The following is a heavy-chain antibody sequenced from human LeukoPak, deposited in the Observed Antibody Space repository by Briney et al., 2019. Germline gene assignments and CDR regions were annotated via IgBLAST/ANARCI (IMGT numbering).Heavy chain of an antibody. CDR2: ITASGTAM. CDR3: ARYSSGYYSQFDY. Sequence: GGSLRLSCAASGFTFSSYSMNWVRQAPGKGLEWVSHITASGTAMFYADSVKGRFTISRDNAKNSLYLQMNSLRAEDTAVYYCARYSSGYYSQFDYWGQGTLVTVSS. J-gene: IGHJ4*02. V-gene: IGHV3-48*01. D-gene: IGHD3-22*01. CDR1: GFTFSSYS.